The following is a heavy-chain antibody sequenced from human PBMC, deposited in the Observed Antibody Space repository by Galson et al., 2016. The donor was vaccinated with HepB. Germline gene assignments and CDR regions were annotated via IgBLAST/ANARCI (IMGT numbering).Heavy chain of an antibody. D-gene: IGHD1-26*01. CDR3: ARDRPRDFFWSGSYAGFDY. CDR1: GFTFNIYA. CDR2: ISSGGTT. V-gene: IGHV3-23*01. J-gene: IGHJ4*02. Sequence: SLRLSCAASGFTFNIYAMSWVRLAPGKGLEWVSAISSGGTTYYADSVKGRFTISRDNSKNTLSLQMNSLRAEDTAVYYCARDRPRDFFWSGSYAGFDYWGQGTLVTVSS.